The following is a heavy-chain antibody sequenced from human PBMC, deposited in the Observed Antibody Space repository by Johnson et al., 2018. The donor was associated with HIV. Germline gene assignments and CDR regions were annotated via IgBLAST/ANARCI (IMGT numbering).Heavy chain of an antibody. CDR1: GFIFSDYY. Sequence: QVQLVESGGGLVKPGGSLRLSCTASGFIFSDYYLNWIRQAPGKGLEWISFISSGGGTTSYSDSVKGRFTISRDNGKNSLYLQMDSLRAEDTAVYYCARGITMIVVVKGDAFDIWGQGTMVTVSS. CDR3: ARGITMIVVVKGDAFDI. J-gene: IGHJ3*02. V-gene: IGHV3-11*04. CDR2: ISSGGGTT. D-gene: IGHD3-22*01.